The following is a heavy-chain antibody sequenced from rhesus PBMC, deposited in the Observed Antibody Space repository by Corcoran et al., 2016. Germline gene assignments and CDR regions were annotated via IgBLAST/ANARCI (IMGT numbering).Heavy chain of an antibody. CDR1: GFIISAYA. CDR2: MGSGGEK. CDR3: AQDLVQWVQSGSGWDS. Sequence: EVQLVESGGGLARPGESLRLSCADSGFIISAYAIQWVRQAPGKGPEWGTVMGSGGEKIYADSLRGRCTISRDNSKKTVSLQMNSLRSEDTAVYYCAQDLVQWVQSGSGWDSWGQGVVVTVSS. D-gene: IGHD5-24*01. V-gene: IGHV3-103*01. J-gene: IGHJ6*01.